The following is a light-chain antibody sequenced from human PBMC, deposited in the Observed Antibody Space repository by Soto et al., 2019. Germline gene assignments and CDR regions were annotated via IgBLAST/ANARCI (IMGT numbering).Light chain of an antibody. Sequence: EIVMTQSPATLSVSPGERAALSSRASQSVTSNLAWYQQKPGQAPRLLIYGASTRATGIPARFSGSGSGTEFTLTISSLQSGDFAVYYCQQYNNWPLTFGGGTKVEI. V-gene: IGKV3-15*01. J-gene: IGKJ4*01. CDR1: QSVTSN. CDR2: GAS. CDR3: QQYNNWPLT.